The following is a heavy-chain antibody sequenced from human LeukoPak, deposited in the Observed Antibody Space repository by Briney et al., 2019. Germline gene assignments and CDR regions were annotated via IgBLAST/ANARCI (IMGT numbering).Heavy chain of an antibody. CDR1: GFTFGDYA. CDR2: ISSSSSTI. J-gene: IGHJ4*02. Sequence: PGGSLRLSCTASGFTFGDYAMSWFRQAPGKGLEWVSYISSSSSTIYYADSVKGRFTISRDNAKNSLYLQMNSLRAEDTAVYYCARAGNTAMVIVPTNWGQGTLVTVSS. V-gene: IGHV3-48*01. CDR3: ARAGNTAMVIVPTN. D-gene: IGHD5-18*01.